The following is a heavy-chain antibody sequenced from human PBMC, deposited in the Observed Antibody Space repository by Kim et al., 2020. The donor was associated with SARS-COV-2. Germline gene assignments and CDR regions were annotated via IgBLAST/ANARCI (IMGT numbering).Heavy chain of an antibody. D-gene: IGHD1-26*01. CDR3: ARGPPYSESYWDAFDI. CDR1: GLTLSGSA. V-gene: IGHV3-73*01. CDR2: IRSKSNSYET. Sequence: GGSLRLSCAASGLTLSGSAMHCVRQASGTGLEWVGRIRSKSNSYETAYAASVEGRFTISRDDSKKTAYLQMNSLKTEDTAVYYCARGPPYSESYWDAFDIWGQGTMVTVSS. J-gene: IGHJ3*02.